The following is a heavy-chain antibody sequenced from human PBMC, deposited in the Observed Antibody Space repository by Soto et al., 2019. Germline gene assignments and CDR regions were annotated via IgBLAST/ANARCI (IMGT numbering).Heavy chain of an antibody. J-gene: IGHJ4*02. D-gene: IGHD6-19*01. V-gene: IGHV4-39*01. CDR3: TDMRGQWLPRD. CDR1: GGSISGSDYY. CDR2: IFYSGKT. Sequence: QLQLQESGPGLVRPSETLSLTCTVSGGSISGSDYYWGWIRQPPGKGLEWIGNIFYSGKTYYSPSLKSRAPISVDTSKNQFSLKLTSVTVADTAIYYCTDMRGQWLPRDWGQGTLVTVSS.